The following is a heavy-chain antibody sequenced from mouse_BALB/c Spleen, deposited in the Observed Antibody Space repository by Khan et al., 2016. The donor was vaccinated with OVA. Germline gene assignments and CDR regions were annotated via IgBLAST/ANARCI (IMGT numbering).Heavy chain of an antibody. V-gene: IGHV1-4*01. D-gene: IGHD1-1*01. Sequence: QVQLQQSGAELARPGASVKMFCKASGYTFTIYTMHWVKQRPGQGLEWIGYINPSSGDTNYNQKFKDKATLTADKSSSTAYMQLSSLTSEDAAVYYCAASGGIYYDGGNSPAWFAYWGQGTLVTVSA. CDR1: GYTFTIYT. CDR3: AASGGIYYDGGNSPAWFAY. J-gene: IGHJ3*01. CDR2: INPSSGDT.